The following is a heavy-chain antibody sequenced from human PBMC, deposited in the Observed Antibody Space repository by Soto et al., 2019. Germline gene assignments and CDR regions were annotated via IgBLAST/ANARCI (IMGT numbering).Heavy chain of an antibody. CDR3: AKSPQQQLVPYDY. CDR1: GFTFSSYA. V-gene: IGHV3-23*01. CDR2: ISGSGGST. J-gene: IGHJ4*02. Sequence: PGGSLRLSCAASGFTFSSYAMSWVRQAPGKGLEWVSAISGSGGSTYYADSVKGRFTISRDNSKNTLYLQMNSLRDEDTAVYYCAKSPQQQLVPYDYWGQGTLVTVSS. D-gene: IGHD6-13*01.